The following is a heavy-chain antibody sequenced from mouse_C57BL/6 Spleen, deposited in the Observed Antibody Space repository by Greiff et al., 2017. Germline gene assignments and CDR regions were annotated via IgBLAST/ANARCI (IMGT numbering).Heavy chain of an antibody. Sequence: VQLQQSGAELVRPGASVTLSCKASGYTFPDYEMHWVKQTPVHGLEWIGAIDPETGGTAYNQKFKGKAILTADKSSSTAYMELRSLTSEDSAVYYCTRDYGSSYFDYWGQGTTLTVSS. CDR2: IDPETGGT. CDR1: GYTFPDYE. D-gene: IGHD1-1*01. J-gene: IGHJ2*01. V-gene: IGHV1-15*01. CDR3: TRDYGSSYFDY.